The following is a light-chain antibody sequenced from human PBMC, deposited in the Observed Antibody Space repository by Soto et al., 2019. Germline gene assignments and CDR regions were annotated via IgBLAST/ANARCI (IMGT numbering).Light chain of an antibody. CDR1: QGISNY. CDR3: QKYNSAPLWA. V-gene: IGKV1-27*01. J-gene: IGKJ1*01. Sequence: DIQKTQSPSSLSASVGDRVTITCRASQGISNYLAWYQLKPGKVPNLLIYAASTLQSGVPSRFSGSGSGTDFTLTISSLQPEDVATYYCQKYNSAPLWAFGQGTKVEIK. CDR2: AAS.